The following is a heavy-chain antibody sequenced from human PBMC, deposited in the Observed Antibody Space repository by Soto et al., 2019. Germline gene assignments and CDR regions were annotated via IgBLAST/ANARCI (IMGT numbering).Heavy chain of an antibody. CDR1: GYTFTSYG. Sequence: ASVKVSCKASGYTFTSYGISWVRQAPGQGLEWMGWISAYNGNTNYAQKLQGRVTMTTDTSTSTAYMELRSLRSDDTAVYYCASWDGAWSYYYYAMDVWGQGTTVTVSS. CDR3: ASWDGAWSYYYYAMDV. D-gene: IGHD1-26*01. CDR2: ISAYNGNT. J-gene: IGHJ6*02. V-gene: IGHV1-18*01.